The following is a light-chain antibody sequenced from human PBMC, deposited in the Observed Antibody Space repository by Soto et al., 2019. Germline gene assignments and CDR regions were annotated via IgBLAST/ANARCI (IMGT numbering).Light chain of an antibody. CDR1: QSISSY. CDR2: AAS. V-gene: IGKV1-39*01. CDR3: QQRYSTPLA. Sequence: DIQMTQSPSSLSAYVGDRVTITCRASQSISSYLNWYQQKPGKAPKLLIYAASSLQSGVPSRFSGSGSGTDFTLTIISLQPEDFATYYCQQRYSTPLAFGGGTKVEI. J-gene: IGKJ4*01.